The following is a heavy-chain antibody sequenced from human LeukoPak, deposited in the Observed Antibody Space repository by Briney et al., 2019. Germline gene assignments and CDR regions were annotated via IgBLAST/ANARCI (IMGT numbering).Heavy chain of an antibody. J-gene: IGHJ6*02. CDR1: GFTFSSYG. D-gene: IGHD5-18*01. V-gene: IGHV3-30*03. CDR3: ARDRIQLWLGYYYYGMDV. Sequence: GRSLRLSCAASGFTFSSYGMHWVRQAPGKGLEWVAVISYDGSNKYYADSVKGRFTISRDNSKNTLYLQMNSLRAEDTAVYYCARDRIQLWLGYYYYGMDVWGQGTTVTVSS. CDR2: ISYDGSNK.